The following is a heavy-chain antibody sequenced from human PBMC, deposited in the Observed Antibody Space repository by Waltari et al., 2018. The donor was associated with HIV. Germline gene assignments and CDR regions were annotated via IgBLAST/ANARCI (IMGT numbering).Heavy chain of an antibody. CDR3: TNAAVAGLGALEN. Sequence: HLVESGGGSVQPGKSLILACVAAGRKFEDFGMHWVRPAQWKGLEWVAGIVWDGSVIGYADSAKGRFIISRDNAKNSVYLQMNSLRREDTALYYCTNAAVAGLGALENWGQGTAVTVSS. CDR2: IVWDGSVI. J-gene: IGHJ3*02. CDR1: GRKFEDFG. V-gene: IGHV3-9*01. D-gene: IGHD6-19*01.